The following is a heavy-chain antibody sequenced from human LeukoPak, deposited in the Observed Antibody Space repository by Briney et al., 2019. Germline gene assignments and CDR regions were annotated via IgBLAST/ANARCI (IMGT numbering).Heavy chain of an antibody. D-gene: IGHD3-10*01. CDR3: ARYGSGSYYYYYGMDV. V-gene: IGHV4-59*01. J-gene: IGHJ6*04. CDR1: GGSISSYY. Sequence: SETLSLTCTVSGGSISSYYWSWIRQPPGKGLEWVGYIYYSGSNNYNPSLKSRVTISVDTSNTQFSLKLSSVAAADTAVYYCARYGSGSYYYYYGMDVWGKGTTVTVSS. CDR2: IYYSGSN.